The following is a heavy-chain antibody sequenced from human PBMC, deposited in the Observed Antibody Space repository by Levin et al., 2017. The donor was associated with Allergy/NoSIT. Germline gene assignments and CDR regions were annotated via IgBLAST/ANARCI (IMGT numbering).Heavy chain of an antibody. D-gene: IGHD3-22*01. Sequence: GGSLRLSCAASGFTFDDYAMHWVRQAPGKGLEWVSGISWNSGSIGYADSVKGRFTISRDNAKNSLYLQMNSLRAEDTALYYCAKDFYYDSSGYPAYYYYGMDVWGQGTTVTVSS. CDR1: GFTFDDYA. J-gene: IGHJ6*02. CDR3: AKDFYYDSSGYPAYYYYGMDV. CDR2: ISWNSGSI. V-gene: IGHV3-9*01.